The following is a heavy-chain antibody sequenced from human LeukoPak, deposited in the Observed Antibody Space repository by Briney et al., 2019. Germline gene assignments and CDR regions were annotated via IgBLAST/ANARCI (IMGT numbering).Heavy chain of an antibody. V-gene: IGHV4-59*01. CDR1: GGSISSYY. CDR2: IYYSGST. CDR3: ARVTTVTSTRDAFDI. J-gene: IGHJ3*02. Sequence: SETLSLTCTVSGGSISSYYWSWIRQPPGKGREWIGYIYYSGSTNYNPSLKSRVTISVDTPKNQFSLKLSYVTAADTAVYYCARVTTVTSTRDAFDIWGQGTMVTVSS. D-gene: IGHD4-17*01.